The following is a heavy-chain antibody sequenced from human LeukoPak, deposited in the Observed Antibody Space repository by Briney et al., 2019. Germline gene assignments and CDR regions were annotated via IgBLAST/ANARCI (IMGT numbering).Heavy chain of an antibody. V-gene: IGHV4-59*08. CDR3: ARLSPSGGTTGIIDF. D-gene: IGHD1-1*01. CDR2: IYYTGST. CDR1: GGSISDYY. J-gene: IGHJ4*02. Sequence: PSETLSLTCTVSGGSISDYYWNWIPQPPGKVLERIGYIYYTGSTNYNPSLKSRVTISVDTSKNQFSLKLSSVTAADTAVYYCARLSPSGGTTGIIDFWGQGTLVTVSS.